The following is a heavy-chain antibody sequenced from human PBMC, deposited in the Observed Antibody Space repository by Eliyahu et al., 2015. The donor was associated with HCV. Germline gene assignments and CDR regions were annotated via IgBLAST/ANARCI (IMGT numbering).Heavy chain of an antibody. CDR2: IIPIFGTA. D-gene: IGHD6-6*01. CDR3: ARDSSSSLGYFDY. J-gene: IGHJ4*02. CDR1: SYA. V-gene: IGHV1-69*01. Sequence: SYAISWVRQAPGQGLEWMGGIIPIFGTANYAQKFQGRVTITADESTSTAYMELSSLRSEDTAVYYCARDSSSSLGYFDYWGQGTLVTVSS.